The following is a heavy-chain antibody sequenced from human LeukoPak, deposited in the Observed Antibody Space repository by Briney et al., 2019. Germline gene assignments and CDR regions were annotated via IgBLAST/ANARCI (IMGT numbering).Heavy chain of an antibody. D-gene: IGHD4/OR15-4a*01. CDR2: MNPNSGGT. V-gene: IGHV1-2*02. CDR1: GYTFTSYD. Sequence: GASVKVSCKASGYTFTSYDINWVRQATGQGLEWMGWMNPNSGGTNYAQKFQGRVTMTRDTSISTAYMELSRLRSDDTAVYYCARDGAANYLAYYMDVWGKGTTVTISS. CDR3: ARDGAANYLAYYMDV. J-gene: IGHJ6*03.